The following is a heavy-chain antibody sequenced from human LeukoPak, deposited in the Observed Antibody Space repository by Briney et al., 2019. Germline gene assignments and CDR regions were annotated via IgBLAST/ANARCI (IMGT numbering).Heavy chain of an antibody. D-gene: IGHD3-9*01. V-gene: IGHV3-33*01. Sequence: GGSLRLSCAASGFSFSSYGMQWGRRAPGKGLVGVAVILYDGSNKYYADSGKGRFTTSRDNSKNTLYLQMNSLRAEDTAVYYCARVGDLTGLTSGAEYFQHWGQGTLVTVSS. J-gene: IGHJ1*01. CDR3: ARVGDLTGLTSGAEYFQH. CDR2: ILYDGSNK. CDR1: GFSFSSYG.